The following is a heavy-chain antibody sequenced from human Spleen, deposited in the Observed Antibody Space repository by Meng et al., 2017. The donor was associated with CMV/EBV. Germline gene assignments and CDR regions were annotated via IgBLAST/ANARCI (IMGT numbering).Heavy chain of an antibody. Sequence: LHLTDSGPGLVTPPETLHLTSTVSGGPLTSPHWGCIRQPHGQGLEWNGRIYTSGSTNYNPSLKIRVTMSVDTSKNQFSLKLSSVTAADTAVYYCASSSPFGAYYFDYWGQGTLVTVSS. D-gene: IGHD3-10*01. CDR2: IYTSGST. CDR1: GGPLTSPH. CDR3: ASSSPFGAYYFDY. J-gene: IGHJ4*02. V-gene: IGHV4-4*07.